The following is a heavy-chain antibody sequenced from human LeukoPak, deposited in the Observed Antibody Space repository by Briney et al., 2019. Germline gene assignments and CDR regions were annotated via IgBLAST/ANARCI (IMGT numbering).Heavy chain of an antibody. CDR3: AKASTPSWNYAYSDAFDI. CDR2: ISGSGGST. V-gene: IGHV3-23*01. D-gene: IGHD1-7*01. CDR1: GFTFSSYA. J-gene: IGHJ3*02. Sequence: PGGSLRLSCAASGFTFSSYAMSWVRQAPGKGLEWVSAISGSGGSTYYADSVKGRFTISRDNSKNTLYLQMNSLRAEDTAVYYCAKASTPSWNYAYSDAFDIWGQGTMVTVSS.